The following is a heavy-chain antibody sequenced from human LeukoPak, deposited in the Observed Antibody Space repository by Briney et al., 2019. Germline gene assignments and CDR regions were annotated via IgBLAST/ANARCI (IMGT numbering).Heavy chain of an antibody. J-gene: IGHJ6*03. CDR2: IIPSFGTA. V-gene: IGHV1-69*06. CDR3: ERAVDSIEAVVTGYMDV. CDR1: GDTFSSYA. Sequence: GSSVKVSCKASGDTFSSYAISWVRQAPGQGLEWMGRIIPSFGTANYAQKFQGRVTITADKSTSTAYMELSSLRSEDTAVYYCERAVDSIEAVVTGYMDVWGKGTTVTVSS. D-gene: IGHD6-13*01.